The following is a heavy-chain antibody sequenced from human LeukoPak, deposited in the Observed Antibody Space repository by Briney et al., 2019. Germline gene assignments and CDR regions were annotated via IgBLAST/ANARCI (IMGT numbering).Heavy chain of an antibody. CDR3: ARQGVLWTPRD. CDR2: IYYSGST. D-gene: IGHD3-10*01. J-gene: IGHJ4*02. Sequence: SETLSPTLIVSGGSISSSTYYWGLIRQPPRKGLGWIGSIYYSGSTYYNPSLKSRVTISVDTSKNQFSLKLNSVTAADTAVYYCARQGVLWTPRDWGQGALVTVSS. CDR1: GGSISSSTYY. V-gene: IGHV4-39*01.